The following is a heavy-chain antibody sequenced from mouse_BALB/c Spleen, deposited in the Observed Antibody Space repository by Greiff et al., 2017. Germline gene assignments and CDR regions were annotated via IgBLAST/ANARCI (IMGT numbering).Heavy chain of an antibody. V-gene: IGHV1-80*01. CDR3: ARERFMITTGYYAMDY. D-gene: IGHD2-4*01. Sequence: QVQLQQSGAELVRPGSSVKISCKASGYAFSSYWMNWVKQRPGQGLEWIGQIYPGDGDTNYNVKFKGKATLTADKSSSTAYMQLSSLTSEDSAVYFCARERFMITTGYYAMDYWGQGTSVTVSS. J-gene: IGHJ4*01. CDR1: GYAFSSYW. CDR2: IYPGDGDT.